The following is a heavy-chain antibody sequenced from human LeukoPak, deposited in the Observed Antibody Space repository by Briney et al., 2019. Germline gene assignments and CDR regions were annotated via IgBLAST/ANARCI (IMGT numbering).Heavy chain of an antibody. D-gene: IGHD2/OR15-2a*01. J-gene: IGHJ4*02. CDR3: ASSSMTLRGFDY. V-gene: IGHV1-69*05. Sequence: SVKVSCKASGGTFSSYAISWVRQAPGQGLEWMGGIIPIFGTANYAQKFQGRVTITTDESTSTAYMELSSLRSEDTAVYYCASSSMTLRGFDYWGQGTLVTVSS. CDR1: GGTFSSYA. CDR2: IIPIFGTA.